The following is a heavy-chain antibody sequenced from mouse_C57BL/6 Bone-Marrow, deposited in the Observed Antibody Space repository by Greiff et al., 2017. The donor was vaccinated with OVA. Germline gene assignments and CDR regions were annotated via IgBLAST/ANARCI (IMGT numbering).Heavy chain of an antibody. D-gene: IGHD2-4*01. J-gene: IGHJ2*01. CDR2: IYPGDGDT. CDR1: GYAFSSSW. CDR3: ARGGDYDVGY. V-gene: IGHV1-82*01. Sequence: VQLQQSGPELVKPGASVKISCKASGYAFSSSWMNWVKQRPGKGLEWIGRIYPGDGDTNYNGKFKGKATLTADKSSSTAYMQLSSLTSEDAAVYFCARGGDYDVGYWGQGTTLTVSS.